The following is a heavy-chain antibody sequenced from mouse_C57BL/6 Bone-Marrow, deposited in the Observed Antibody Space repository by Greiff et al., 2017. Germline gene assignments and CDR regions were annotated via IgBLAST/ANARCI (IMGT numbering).Heavy chain of an antibody. CDR1: GFTFSDYG. CDR2: ISSGSSTI. V-gene: IGHV5-17*01. CDR3: AGDLYAMDY. Sequence: VQLQQSGGGLVKPGGSLKLSCAASGFTFSDYGMHWVRQAPEKGLEWVAYISSGSSTIYYADTVKGRFTISRDNAKNTLFLQMTSLRSEDTAMHYCAGDLYAMDYWGQGTSVTVSS. J-gene: IGHJ4*01.